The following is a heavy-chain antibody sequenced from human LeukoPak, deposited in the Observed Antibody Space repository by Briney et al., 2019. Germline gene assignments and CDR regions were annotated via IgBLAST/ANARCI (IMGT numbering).Heavy chain of an antibody. D-gene: IGHD1-1*01. CDR1: GFTVSSNY. V-gene: IGHV3-53*04. CDR2: IYSGGST. J-gene: IGHJ6*02. Sequence: GGSLRLSCAASGFTVSSNYMSWVRQAPGKGLEWVSVIYSGGSTYYADSVKGRFTISRHNSKNTLYLQMNSLRAEDTAVYYCARAELDIYYYYGMDVWGQGTTVTVSS. CDR3: ARAELDIYYYYGMDV.